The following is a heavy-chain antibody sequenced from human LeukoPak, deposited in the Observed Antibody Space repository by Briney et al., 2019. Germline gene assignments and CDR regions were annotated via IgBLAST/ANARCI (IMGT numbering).Heavy chain of an antibody. J-gene: IGHJ4*02. Sequence: GGSLRLSCAASGFTFSSYWMSWVRQAPGKGLEWVANINQDGSEKSYVDSVKGRFTISRDNAKNSLYLQMHSLRAEDTAVYYCARESRSGSYSSYWGQGTLVTVSS. CDR2: INQDGSEK. CDR1: GFTFSSYW. D-gene: IGHD1-26*01. V-gene: IGHV3-7*01. CDR3: ARESRSGSYSSY.